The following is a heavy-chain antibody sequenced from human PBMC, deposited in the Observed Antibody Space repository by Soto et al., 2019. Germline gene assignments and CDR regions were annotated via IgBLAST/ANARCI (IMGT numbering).Heavy chain of an antibody. CDR1: GGSISSSSYY. J-gene: IGHJ6*02. CDR3: ARLGDYYYYGMDV. V-gene: IGHV4-39*01. CDR2: IYYSGST. Sequence: SETLSLTCTVSGGSISSSSYYWGWIRQPPGKGLEWIGSIYYSGSTYYNPSLKSRVTISVDTSKNQFSLKLSSVTAADTAVYYCARLGDYYYYGMDVWGQGTTVTVSS.